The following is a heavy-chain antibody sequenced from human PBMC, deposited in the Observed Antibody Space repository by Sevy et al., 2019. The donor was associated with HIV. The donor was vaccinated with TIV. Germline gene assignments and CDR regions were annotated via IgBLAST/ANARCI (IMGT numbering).Heavy chain of an antibody. V-gene: IGHV4-59*01. CDR2: IYYSGST. D-gene: IGHD3-22*01. CDR1: GGSISSYY. Sequence: SETLSLTCTVSGGSISSYYWSWIRQPPGKGLEWIGYIYYSGSTNYNPSLKSRVTISVDTSKNQFSLKLGSVTAADTAVYYCARDPSRDYYDSSGTRGWFDPWGQGTLVTVSS. J-gene: IGHJ5*02. CDR3: ARDPSRDYYDSSGTRGWFDP.